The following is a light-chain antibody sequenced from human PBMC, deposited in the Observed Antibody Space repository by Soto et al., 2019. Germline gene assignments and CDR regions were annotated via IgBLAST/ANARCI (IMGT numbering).Light chain of an antibody. V-gene: IGKV1-12*01. CDR1: QDISNW. CDR3: QQARRFPIT. Sequence: DIQMTHSPSSVSASVGDRVTIICRASQDISNWLAWYQQKPGEAPKFLIYAASNLQSGVPSKFSVSGSGTDFTLTISSLQPEDFAVYYCQQARRFPITFGQGTRLEIK. J-gene: IGKJ5*01. CDR2: AAS.